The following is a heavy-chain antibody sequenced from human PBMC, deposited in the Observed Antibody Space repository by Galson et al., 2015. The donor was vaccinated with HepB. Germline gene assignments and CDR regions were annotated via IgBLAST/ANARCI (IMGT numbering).Heavy chain of an antibody. J-gene: IGHJ1*01. Sequence: SLRLSCAASGFIFSNYAMHWVRQAPGKGLEWVAVISYDGTGKYYADSVKGRFTISRDDSKNTLYLQMNSLRSEDTAVHYCADMIGAGVGAHVHPWGQATVVTASS. V-gene: IGHV3-30-3*01. CDR1: GFIFSNYA. CDR2: ISYDGTGK. D-gene: IGHD3-22*01. CDR3: ADMIGAGVGAHVHP.